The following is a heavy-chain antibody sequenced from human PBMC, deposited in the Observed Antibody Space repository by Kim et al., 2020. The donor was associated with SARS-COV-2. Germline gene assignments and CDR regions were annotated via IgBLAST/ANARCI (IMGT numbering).Heavy chain of an antibody. CDR2: IYYSGST. J-gene: IGHJ4*02. CDR3: ARPFGELLDFDY. Sequence: SETLSLTCTVSGGSISSSSYYWGWIRQPPGKGLEWIGSIYYSGSTYYNPSLKSRVTISVDTSKNQFSLKLSSVTAADTAVYYCARPFGELLDFDYWGQGT. CDR1: GGSISSSSYY. V-gene: IGHV4-39*07. D-gene: IGHD1-26*01.